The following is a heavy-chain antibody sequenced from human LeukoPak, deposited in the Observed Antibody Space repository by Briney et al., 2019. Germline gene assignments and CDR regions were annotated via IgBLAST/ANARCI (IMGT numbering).Heavy chain of an antibody. D-gene: IGHD1-26*01. CDR1: GYTFTSYG. CDR2: ISAYNGNT. J-gene: IGHJ3*02. Sequence: ASVKVSCKASGYTFTSYGISWVRQAPGQGLEWMGWISAYNGNTNYAQKLQGRVTMTTDTSTSTAYMELRSLRSDDTAVYYCARDGPRGIVGARGAFDIWAQGTMVTVSS. CDR3: ARDGPRGIVGARGAFDI. V-gene: IGHV1-18*01.